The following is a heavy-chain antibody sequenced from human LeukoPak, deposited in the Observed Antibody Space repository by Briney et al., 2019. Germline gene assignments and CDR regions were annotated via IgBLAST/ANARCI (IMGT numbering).Heavy chain of an antibody. CDR1: GGTFSSYA. D-gene: IGHD6-13*01. J-gene: IGHJ6*02. CDR2: IIPIFGTA. Sequence: EASVKVSCKASGGTFSSYAISWVRQAPGQGLEWMGGIIPIFGTANYAQKFQGRVTITADESTSTAYMELSSLRSEDTAVYYCARVQYSSSWRSEYYYYGMDVWGQGTTVTVSS. V-gene: IGHV1-69*13. CDR3: ARVQYSSSWRSEYYYYGMDV.